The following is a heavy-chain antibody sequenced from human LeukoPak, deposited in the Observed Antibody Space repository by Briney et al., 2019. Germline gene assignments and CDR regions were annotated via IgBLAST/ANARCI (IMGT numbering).Heavy chain of an antibody. CDR2: INPNSGGT. CDR1: GYTFTSYD. CDR3: ARVFVYGDYYDAFDI. V-gene: IGHV1-2*02. J-gene: IGHJ3*02. D-gene: IGHD4-17*01. Sequence: ASVKVSCKASGYTFTSYDINWVRQATGQGLEWMGWINPNSGGTNYAQKFQGRVTMTRDTSICTVYMELSRLRSDDTAVYYCARVFVYGDYYDAFDIWGQGTMVTVSS.